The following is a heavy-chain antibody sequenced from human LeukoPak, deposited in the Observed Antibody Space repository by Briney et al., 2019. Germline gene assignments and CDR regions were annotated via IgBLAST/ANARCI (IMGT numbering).Heavy chain of an antibody. Sequence: PGGSLRLSCAASGFTFSDYWMHWVRQAPGKGLVWVSRVKSDGSSIVYADSVKGRFTISRDNAKNSLYLQMNSLRAEDTAVYYCVRGMRYYDRSGYYYWGQGTLVTVSS. CDR1: GFTFSDYW. J-gene: IGHJ4*02. CDR2: VKSDGSSI. CDR3: VRGMRYYDRSGYYY. D-gene: IGHD3-22*01. V-gene: IGHV3-74*01.